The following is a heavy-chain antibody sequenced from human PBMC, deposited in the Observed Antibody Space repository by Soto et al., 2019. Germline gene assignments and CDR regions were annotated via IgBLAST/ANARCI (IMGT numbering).Heavy chain of an antibody. D-gene: IGHD3-10*01. CDR2: IYYRGST. CDR1: DDSITGGGYF. CDR3: ARGGSGTYHV. Sequence: QVQLQESGPGLVKPSQTLSLTCSVSDDSITGGGYFWTWIRQIPGKGLEWLGSIYYRGSTYYNPSLTSRGTIPLDPSQKRVSLRLNSVTTADTALYFCARGGSGTYHVWGQGTLVTVSS. V-gene: IGHV4-31*02. J-gene: IGHJ4*01.